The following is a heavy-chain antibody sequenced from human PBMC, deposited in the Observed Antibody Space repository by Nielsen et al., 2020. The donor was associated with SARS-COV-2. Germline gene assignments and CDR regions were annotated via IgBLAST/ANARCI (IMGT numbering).Heavy chain of an antibody. CDR2: INHSGST. V-gene: IGHV4-34*01. D-gene: IGHD3-3*01. CDR1: GGSISSYY. CDR3: ARVTYYDFWSGYQAPFDY. J-gene: IGHJ4*02. Sequence: SETLSLTCTVSGGSISSYYWSWIRQPPGKGLEWIGEINHSGSTNYNPSLKSRVTISVDKSKNQFSLKLSSVTAADTAVYYCARVTYYDFWSGYQAPFDYWGQGTLLTVSS.